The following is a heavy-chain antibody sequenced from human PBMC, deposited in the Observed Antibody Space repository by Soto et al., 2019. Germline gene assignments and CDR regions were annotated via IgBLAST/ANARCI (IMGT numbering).Heavy chain of an antibody. CDR1: GYTFTSYA. V-gene: IGHV1-3*01. CDR2: INAGNGST. CDR3: ARIAGYYGSGSYYNDLGLRP. Sequence: ASVKVSCKASGYTFTSYAMHWVRQAPGQRLEWMGWINAGNGSTKYSQKFQGRVTITRDTSASTAYMELSSLRSEDTAVYYCARIAGYYGSGSYYNDLGLRPWGQGTLVTVSS. D-gene: IGHD3-10*01. J-gene: IGHJ5*02.